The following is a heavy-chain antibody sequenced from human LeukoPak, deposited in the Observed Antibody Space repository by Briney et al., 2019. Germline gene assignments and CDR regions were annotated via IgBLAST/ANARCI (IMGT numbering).Heavy chain of an antibody. V-gene: IGHV4-39*01. CDR1: GGSISSSSYY. J-gene: IGHJ4*02. CDR2: IYYSGST. CDR3: ARHDWGAADY. Sequence: SGTLSLTCTVSGGSISSSSYYCGWIRQPPGKGLEWIGSIYYSGSTYYNPSLKSRVTISVDTSKNQFSLKLSSVTAADTAVYYCARHDWGAADYWGQGTLVTVSS. D-gene: IGHD3-16*01.